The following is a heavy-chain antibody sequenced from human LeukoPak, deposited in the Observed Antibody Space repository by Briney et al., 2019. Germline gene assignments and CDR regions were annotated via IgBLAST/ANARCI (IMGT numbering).Heavy chain of an antibody. CDR2: ISSSSSYT. D-gene: IGHD7-27*01. V-gene: IGHV3-11*06. CDR3: ARHLGTYSDH. J-gene: IGHJ4*02. Sequence: GGSLRLSCAASGFTFSDYYMSWIRQAPGKGPEWISFISSSSSYTNYADSVKGRFTISRDNTKNSLYLQMNNLRAEDTAVYYCARHLGTYSDHWGQGTLVTVSS. CDR1: GFTFSDYY.